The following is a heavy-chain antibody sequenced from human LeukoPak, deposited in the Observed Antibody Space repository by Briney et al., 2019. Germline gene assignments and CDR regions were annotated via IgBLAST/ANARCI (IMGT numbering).Heavy chain of an antibody. CDR1: GFTFSSYA. D-gene: IGHD3/OR15-3a*01. CDR2: ISDSGGST. CDR3: AKRGVVIRVILVGFHKEAYYFES. Sequence: GGSLRLSCAASGFTFSSYAMSWVRQAPGKGLEWVAGISDSGGSTKYADSVKGRFTISRDNPKNTLFLQMNSLRAEDTAVYFCAKRGVVIRVILVGFHKEAYYFESWGQGALVTVSS. J-gene: IGHJ4*02. V-gene: IGHV3-23*01.